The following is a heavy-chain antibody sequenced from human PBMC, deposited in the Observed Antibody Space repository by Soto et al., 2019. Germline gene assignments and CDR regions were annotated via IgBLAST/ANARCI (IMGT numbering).Heavy chain of an antibody. D-gene: IGHD4-17*01. Sequence: EVQLVESGGDLVQPGGSLRLSCAASGFTFSNYWMSWVRQAPGKGLEWVANIKQDGSEKHYVDSVKGRFTISRDNAKNSLYLQMNSLRAEDTAVYYFARVTTVGGYWGQEPWSPSPQ. CDR1: GFTFSNYW. V-gene: IGHV3-7*03. CDR3: ARVTTVGGY. CDR2: IKQDGSEK. J-gene: IGHJ4*01.